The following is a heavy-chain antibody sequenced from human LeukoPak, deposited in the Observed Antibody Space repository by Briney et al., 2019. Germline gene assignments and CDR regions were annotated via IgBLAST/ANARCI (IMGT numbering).Heavy chain of an antibody. V-gene: IGHV1-69*06. Sequence: SVKVCCKASGRTFTSYAISWVRQAPGQGLEWMGGIIPIVGTANYAQKFQGRVTITPDKYTITAYMYLSSLRPEDTAAHYCCFGDYTDVFDMWGQGTMVTVS. J-gene: IGHJ3*02. CDR2: IIPIVGTA. CDR1: GRTFTSYA. CDR3: CFGDYTDVFDM. D-gene: IGHD4-17*01.